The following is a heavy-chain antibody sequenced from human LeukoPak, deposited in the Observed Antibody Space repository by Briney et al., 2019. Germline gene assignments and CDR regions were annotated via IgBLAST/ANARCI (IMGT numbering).Heavy chain of an antibody. J-gene: IGHJ4*02. V-gene: IGHV1-69*05. CDR3: ARARRATTPSDY. CDR1: GGTFSSYA. D-gene: IGHD1-26*01. CDR2: IIPIFGTA. Sequence: SVKVSCKASGGTFSSYAISWVRQAPGQGLEWMGGIIPIFGTANYAQKFQGRVTMTTDTSTSTAYMELRSLRSDDTAVYYCARARRATTPSDYWGQGTLVTVSS.